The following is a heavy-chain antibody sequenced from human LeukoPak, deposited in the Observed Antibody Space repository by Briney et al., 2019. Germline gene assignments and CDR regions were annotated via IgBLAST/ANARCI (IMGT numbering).Heavy chain of an antibody. CDR3: ARPTTSHYPFDY. CDR1: GYTFTSYY. J-gene: IGHJ4*02. Sequence: ASVKVFCKASGYTFTSYYMHWVRQAPGQGREWMGIINPSGGGTSYAQKFQGRVTMTRDTSTSTVYMELSSLRSEDTAVYYCARPTTSHYPFDYWGQGTLVTVSS. CDR2: INPSGGGT. V-gene: IGHV1-46*01. D-gene: IGHD2-2*01.